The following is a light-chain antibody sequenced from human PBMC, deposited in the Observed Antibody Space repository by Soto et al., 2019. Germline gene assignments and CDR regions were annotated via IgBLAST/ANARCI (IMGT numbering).Light chain of an antibody. CDR3: QQRSNFLT. V-gene: IGKV3-11*01. CDR2: DAS. CDR1: QSVSSY. J-gene: IGKJ4*01. Sequence: EIVLTQSPATLSLSPGERATLSCRASQSVSSYLAWYQQKPGQAPRLLIYDASNRATGIPARFGGSGSGTDFTLTISSLEPEDFAVYYCQQRSNFLTFGGGTKVEIK.